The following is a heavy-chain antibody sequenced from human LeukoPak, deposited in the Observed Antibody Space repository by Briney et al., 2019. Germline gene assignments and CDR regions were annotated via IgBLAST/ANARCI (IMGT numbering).Heavy chain of an antibody. Sequence: SVKVSCKASGYTFTSYFIRWVRQAPGQGLEWMGRIIPILGIANYAQKFQGRVTITADKSTSTAYMELSSLRSDDTVVYYCASLVGATKAGDAFDIWGQGTMVTVSS. CDR1: GYTFTSYF. CDR3: ASLVGATKAGDAFDI. D-gene: IGHD1-26*01. J-gene: IGHJ3*02. V-gene: IGHV1-69*02. CDR2: IIPILGIA.